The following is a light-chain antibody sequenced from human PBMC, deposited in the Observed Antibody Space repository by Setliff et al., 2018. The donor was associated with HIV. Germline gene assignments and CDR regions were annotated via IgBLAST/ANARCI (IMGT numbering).Light chain of an antibody. CDR2: DVR. Sequence: QSALTQPASVSGSPGQSITISCTGTSSDVGGYNYVSWYQQHPGKAPKLMIYDVRNRPSGVSNRFSGSKSGNTASLTISGLQAEDEADYYCSSYSVSTTGVVFGGGT. J-gene: IGLJ2*01. CDR3: SSYSVSTTGVV. CDR1: SSDVGGYNY. V-gene: IGLV2-14*03.